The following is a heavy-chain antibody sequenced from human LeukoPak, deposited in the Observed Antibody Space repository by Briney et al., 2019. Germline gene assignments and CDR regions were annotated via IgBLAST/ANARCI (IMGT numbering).Heavy chain of an antibody. CDR3: AREGTSDSYFGF. CDR2: IKQDGSET. CDR1: GFTFSRSW. J-gene: IGHJ4*02. Sequence: WESLRLSCAASGFTFSRSWMSWVRQAPGKGLEWVANIKQDGSETYYVDSVKGRFTISRDNAKNSLYLQMNSLRVEDTAVYYCAREGTSDSYFGFWGQGTLVTVSS. V-gene: IGHV3-7*05. D-gene: IGHD2-21*01.